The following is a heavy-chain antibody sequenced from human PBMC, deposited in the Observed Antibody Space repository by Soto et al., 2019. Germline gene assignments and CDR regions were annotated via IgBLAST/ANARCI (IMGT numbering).Heavy chain of an antibody. CDR2: IYTSGST. V-gene: IGHV4-4*07. CDR1: GGSISSYY. J-gene: IGHJ6*02. CDR3: ARDQLNPHYYGDYRFYYYYGMDA. Sequence: PSETLSLTCTVSGGSISSYYWSWIRQPAGKGLEWIGRIYTSGSTNYNPSLKSRVTMSVDTSKNQFSLKLSSVTAADTAVYYCARDQLNPHYYGDYRFYYYYGMDAWGQGTTVTVSS. D-gene: IGHD4-17*01.